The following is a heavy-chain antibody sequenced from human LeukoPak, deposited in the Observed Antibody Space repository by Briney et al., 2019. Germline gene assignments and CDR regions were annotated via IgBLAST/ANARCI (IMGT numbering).Heavy chain of an antibody. CDR3: ACTRDPHSSGWFPLRPYYYYYMDV. J-gene: IGHJ6*03. Sequence: PGGSLRLSCAASGFTFSSYAMSWVRQAPGKGLEWVSAISGSGGSTYYADSVKGRFTISRDNSKNTLYLQMNSLRAEDTAVYYCACTRDPHSSGWFPLRPYYYYYMDVWGKGTTVTVSS. CDR1: GFTFSSYA. D-gene: IGHD6-19*01. CDR2: ISGSGGST. V-gene: IGHV3-23*01.